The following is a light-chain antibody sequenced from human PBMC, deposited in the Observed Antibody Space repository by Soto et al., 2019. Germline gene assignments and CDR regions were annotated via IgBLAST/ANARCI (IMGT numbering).Light chain of an antibody. CDR2: AAA. Sequence: DIQMTQSPSSLSASLGDRVTITCRASEGIGIYLAWYQQKPGKGPKLLMYAAATLQSGVPARFSGGGSGTDFTLTSSSLQPQDLATYDCQKYNRAPRTFGQGTRVEI. J-gene: IGKJ1*01. CDR3: QKYNRAPRT. V-gene: IGKV1-27*01. CDR1: EGIGIY.